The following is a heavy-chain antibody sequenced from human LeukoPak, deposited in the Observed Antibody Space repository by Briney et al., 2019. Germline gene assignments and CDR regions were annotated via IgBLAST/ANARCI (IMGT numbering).Heavy chain of an antibody. V-gene: IGHV4-38-2*01. CDR3: ASGYDYVLDY. D-gene: IGHD3-16*01. CDR1: GYSISSGYY. J-gene: IGHJ4*02. CDR2: IYHSGST. Sequence: SKTLSLTCAVSGYSISSGYYWGWIRQPPGKGLEWIGSIYHSGSTYYNPSLKSRVTISVDTSKNQFSLKLSSVTAADTAVYYCASGYDYVLDYWGQGTLVTVSS.